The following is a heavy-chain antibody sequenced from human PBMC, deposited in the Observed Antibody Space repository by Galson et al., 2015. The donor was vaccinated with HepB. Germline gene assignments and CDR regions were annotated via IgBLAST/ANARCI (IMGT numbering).Heavy chain of an antibody. V-gene: IGHV1-69*13. CDR3: AINTTVSPQRNYFYFGMYV. J-gene: IGHJ6*02. D-gene: IGHD4-11*01. Sequence: SVKVSCKASGGTFNNYAISWVRQAPGQGLEWMGGIIPIFDTAKYAQKFQDRVTITADESTSTAYMKLGSLRSEDTAVFFCAINTTVSPQRNYFYFGMYVWGQGTTVTVSS. CDR1: GGTFNNYA. CDR2: IIPIFDTA.